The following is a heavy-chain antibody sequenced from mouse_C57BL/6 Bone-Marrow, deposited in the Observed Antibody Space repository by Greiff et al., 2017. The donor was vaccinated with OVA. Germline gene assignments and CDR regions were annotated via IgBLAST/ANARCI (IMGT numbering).Heavy chain of an antibody. J-gene: IGHJ3*01. CDR1: GYTFTSYW. Sequence: QVQLQQPGAELVKPGASVKLSCKASGYTFTSYWMHWVKQRPGQGLEWIGMIHPNSGSTNYNEKFKSKATLTVDKSSSTAYMQLSSLTSEDSAVYYCARGYYASGYTPWYAYWGRGTLGTVSA. V-gene: IGHV1-64*01. CDR2: IHPNSGST. D-gene: IGHD1-1*01. CDR3: ARGYYASGYTPWYAY.